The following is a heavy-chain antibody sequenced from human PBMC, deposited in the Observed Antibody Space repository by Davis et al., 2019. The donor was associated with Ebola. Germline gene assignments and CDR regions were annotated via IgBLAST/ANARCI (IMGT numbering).Heavy chain of an antibody. CDR3: ARDRPDYYYFYYGMDV. CDR1: GGSISSGTYY. Sequence: PSETLSLTCTVSGGSISSGTYYWSWIRQPAGKGLEWIGHIYTSGSTNYNPSLKSRVTISVDTSKNQFSLKLNSVTATDTAVYYCARDRPDYYYFYYGMDVWGQGTTVTVSS. CDR2: IYTSGST. V-gene: IGHV4-61*09. J-gene: IGHJ6*02. D-gene: IGHD6-6*01.